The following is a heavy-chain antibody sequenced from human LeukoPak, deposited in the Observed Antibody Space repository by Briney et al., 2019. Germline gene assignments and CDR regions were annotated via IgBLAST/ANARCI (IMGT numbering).Heavy chain of an antibody. CDR1: GYTFTGYD. V-gene: IGHV1-2*06. CDR3: ARDSYYYDSSGITKIFDY. Sequence: ASVKVSCKASGYTFTGYDMHWVRQAPGQGLEWMGRINPNSGGTNYAQKFQGRVTMTRDTSISTAYMELSRLRSDDTAVYYCARDSYYYDSSGITKIFDYWGQGTLVTVSS. J-gene: IGHJ4*02. CDR2: INPNSGGT. D-gene: IGHD3-22*01.